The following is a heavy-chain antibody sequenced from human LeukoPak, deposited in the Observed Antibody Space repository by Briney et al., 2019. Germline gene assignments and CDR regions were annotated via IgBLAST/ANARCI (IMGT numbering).Heavy chain of an antibody. J-gene: IGHJ4*02. D-gene: IGHD3-16*01. CDR2: IRYDGSNK. CDR3: AKAGPTSSPDVDLDY. V-gene: IGHV3-30*02. CDR1: GFTFSSYG. Sequence: GGSLRLSCAASGFTFSSYGMHWVRQAPGKGLEWVAFIRYDGSNKYYADSVKGRFTISRDNSKNTLYLQMNSLRAEDTAVYYCAKAGPTSSPDVDLDYWGQGTLVTVSS.